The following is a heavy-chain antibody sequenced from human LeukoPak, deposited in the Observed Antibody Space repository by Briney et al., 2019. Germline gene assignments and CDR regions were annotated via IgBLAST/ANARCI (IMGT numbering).Heavy chain of an antibody. CDR3: ARDSFVQLERPADY. CDR2: ISAYNGNT. D-gene: IGHD1-1*01. J-gene: IGHJ4*02. CDR1: GYAFTSYG. Sequence: ASVKVSCKASGYAFTSYGISWVRQAPGQGLEWMGWISAYNGNTNYAQKLQGRVTMTTDTSTSTAYMELRSLRSDDTAVYYCARDSFVQLERPADYWGQGTLVTVSS. V-gene: IGHV1-18*01.